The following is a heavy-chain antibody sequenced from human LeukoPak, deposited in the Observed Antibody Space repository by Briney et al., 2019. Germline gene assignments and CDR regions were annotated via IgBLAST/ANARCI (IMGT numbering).Heavy chain of an antibody. CDR3: ARAKMAVAGYYFDY. CDR1: GGSFSGYY. D-gene: IGHD6-19*01. V-gene: IGHV4-34*01. J-gene: IGHJ4*02. CDR2: INHSGST. Sequence: SETLSLTCAVYGGSFSGYYWSWIRQPPGKGLEWIGEINHSGSTNYNPSLKSRVTISVDTSKNQFSLKLSSVTAADTAVYYCARAKMAVAGYYFDYWGQGTLVTVSS.